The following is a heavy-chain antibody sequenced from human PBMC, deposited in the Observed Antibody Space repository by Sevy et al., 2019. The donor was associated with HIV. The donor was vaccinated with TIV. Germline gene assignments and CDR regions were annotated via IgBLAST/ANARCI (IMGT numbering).Heavy chain of an antibody. Sequence: ASVKVSCKASGYTFTDYYVHWVRQAPGQGLAWMGRINPISGGTNYAQKFQGRVTMTRDTSISTAYMELSSLRSDDTAVYYCARAQNRDGGSVNYWGQGTLVTVSS. CDR1: GYTFTDYY. J-gene: IGHJ4*02. CDR2: INPISGGT. D-gene: IGHD3-10*01. V-gene: IGHV1-2*06. CDR3: ARAQNRDGGSVNY.